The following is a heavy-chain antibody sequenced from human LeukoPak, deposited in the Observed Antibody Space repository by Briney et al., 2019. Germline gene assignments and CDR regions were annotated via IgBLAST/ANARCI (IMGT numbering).Heavy chain of an antibody. V-gene: IGHV1-2*02. J-gene: IGHJ4*02. Sequence: ASVKVSCKASGYTFTGYYMHWVRQAPGQGLEWMEWINPNSGGTNYAQKFQGRVTMTRDTSISTAYMELSRLRSDDTAVYYCARSDYYDSSGYYFDYWGQGTLVTVSS. CDR2: INPNSGGT. CDR3: ARSDYYDSSGYYFDY. D-gene: IGHD3-22*01. CDR1: GYTFTGYY.